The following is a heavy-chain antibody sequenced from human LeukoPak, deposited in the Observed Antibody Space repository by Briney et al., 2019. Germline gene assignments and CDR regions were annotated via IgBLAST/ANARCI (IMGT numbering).Heavy chain of an antibody. V-gene: IGHV3-9*01. CDR1: GFTFDDYA. D-gene: IGHD3-10*01. CDR3: AKSYTERSHGSGSYYNVYYYYYGMDV. CDR2: ISWNSGSI. J-gene: IGHJ6*02. Sequence: PGGSLRLSCAASGFTFDDYAMHWVRQAPGKGLEWVSGISWNSGSIGYADSVKGRFTISRDNAKNSLYLQMNSLRAEDTALYYCAKSYTERSHGSGSYYNVYYYYYGMDVWGQGTTVTVSS.